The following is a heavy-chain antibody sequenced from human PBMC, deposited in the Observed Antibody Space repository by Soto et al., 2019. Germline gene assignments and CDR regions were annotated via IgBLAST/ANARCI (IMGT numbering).Heavy chain of an antibody. CDR1: GFTFSSYA. CDR2: ISYDGSNK. V-gene: IGHV3-30-3*01. J-gene: IGHJ4*02. Sequence: QVQLVESGGGVVQPGRSLRLSCAASGFTFSSYAMHWVRQAPGKGLEWEAVISYDGSNKYYADSVKGRFTISRDNSKNTLYLQMNSLRAEDTAVYYCARDLGVPPSSSSPLDYWGQGTLVTVSS. D-gene: IGHD6-6*01. CDR3: ARDLGVPPSSSSPLDY.